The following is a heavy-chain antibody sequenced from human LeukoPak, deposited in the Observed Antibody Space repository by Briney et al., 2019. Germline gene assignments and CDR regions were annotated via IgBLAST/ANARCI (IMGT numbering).Heavy chain of an antibody. CDR2: INPSGGST. CDR3: ARDHITMEFDY. J-gene: IGHJ4*02. CDR1: GYTFTGYY. D-gene: IGHD3-10*01. Sequence: ASVKVSCKASGYTFTGYYMHWVRQAPGQGLEWMGIINPSGGSTSYAQKFQGRVTMTRDTSTSTVYMELSSLRSEDTAVYYCARDHITMEFDYWGQGTLVTVSS. V-gene: IGHV1-46*01.